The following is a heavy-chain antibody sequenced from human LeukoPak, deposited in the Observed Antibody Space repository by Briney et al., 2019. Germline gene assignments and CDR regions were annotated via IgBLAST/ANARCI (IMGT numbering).Heavy chain of an antibody. CDR1: GFTFSSYA. Sequence: GESLRLSCAASGFTFSSYAMHWVRQAPGKGLEWVAVISYDGSNKYYADSVKGRFTISRDNSKNTLYLQMNSLRAEDTAVYYCASFFANYYDSSGYYYIWRSRGFDYWGQGTLVTVSS. J-gene: IGHJ4*02. CDR2: ISYDGSNK. CDR3: ASFFANYYDSSGYYYIWRSRGFDY. V-gene: IGHV3-30-3*01. D-gene: IGHD3-22*01.